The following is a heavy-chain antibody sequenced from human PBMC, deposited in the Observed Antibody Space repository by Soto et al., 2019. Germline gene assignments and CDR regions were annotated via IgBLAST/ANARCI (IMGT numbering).Heavy chain of an antibody. CDR2: IKPNSGGT. Sequence: QVQLVQAGAEVKKPGASVKVSCKASGYTFTGYYMHWVRQAPGQGLEWMGWIKPNSGGTNYAQKLTGRVTMTRDTSINTAYMELSRLRSDDTAVYYCARVSGWELLRRAFDIWGQGTMVTVSS. CDR1: GYTFTGYY. CDR3: ARVSGWELLRRAFDI. D-gene: IGHD1-26*01. J-gene: IGHJ3*02. V-gene: IGHV1-2*02.